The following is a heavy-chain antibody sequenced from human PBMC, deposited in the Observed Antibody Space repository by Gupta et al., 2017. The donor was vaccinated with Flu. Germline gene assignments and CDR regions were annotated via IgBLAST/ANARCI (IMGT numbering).Heavy chain of an antibody. D-gene: IGHD3-10*01. Sequence: QVQLVQSGAEVKKPGTSVKVSCKVSGYTFTSYDINWVRQATGQGLEWMGWMNPNSGNTVYAHKFQGRVTMTRNTSISTAYMELSSLRSEDTALYYCARVPVMDGSGTNWFDPWGQGTLVTVSS. CDR1: GYTFTSYD. V-gene: IGHV1-8*01. CDR3: ARVPVMDGSGTNWFDP. CDR2: MNPNSGNT. J-gene: IGHJ5*02.